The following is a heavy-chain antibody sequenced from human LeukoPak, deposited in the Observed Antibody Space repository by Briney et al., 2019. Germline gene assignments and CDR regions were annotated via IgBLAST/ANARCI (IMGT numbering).Heavy chain of an antibody. J-gene: IGHJ6*03. CDR1: GFTFSNAW. D-gene: IGHD6-6*01. Sequence: GGSPRLSRAASGFTFSNAWMSWVRQAPGKGPEWVGRIKSKTDGGKTHYAAPVKGRFTISRDDSKNTLYLQMNSLKTEDTAVYYCTSSSSWVNYYYYYMDVWGKGTTVTVS. CDR3: TSSSSWVNYYYYYMDV. CDR2: IKSKTDGGKT. V-gene: IGHV3-15*01.